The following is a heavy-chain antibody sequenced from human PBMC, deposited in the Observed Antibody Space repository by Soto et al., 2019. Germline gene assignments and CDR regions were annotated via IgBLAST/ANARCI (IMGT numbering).Heavy chain of an antibody. J-gene: IGHJ5*02. CDR3: AIASTVAYCGGDCYSNWFDP. D-gene: IGHD2-21*01. CDR1: GGSISSSSYY. Sequence: SETLSLTCTVSGGSISSSSYYWGWIRQPPGKGLEWIGSIYYSGSTYYNPSLKSRVTISVDTSKNQFSLKLSSVTAADTAVYYFAIASTVAYCGGDCYSNWFDPWGQGALVTVSS. CDR2: IYYSGST. V-gene: IGHV4-39*01.